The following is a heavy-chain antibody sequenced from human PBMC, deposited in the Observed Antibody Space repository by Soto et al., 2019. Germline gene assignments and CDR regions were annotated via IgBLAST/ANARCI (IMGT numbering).Heavy chain of an antibody. D-gene: IGHD5-18*01. J-gene: IGHJ4*02. Sequence: PGGSLRLSCAASGFTFSSYAMSWVRQAPGKGLEWVAAISGSGGRTYYADSVKGRFTISRDNSKNTLYLQMNSLRAEDTAVYYCAKLGPCSYGPYFDYWGQGTLVTVSS. V-gene: IGHV3-23*01. CDR1: GFTFSSYA. CDR3: AKLGPCSYGPYFDY. CDR2: ISGSGGRT.